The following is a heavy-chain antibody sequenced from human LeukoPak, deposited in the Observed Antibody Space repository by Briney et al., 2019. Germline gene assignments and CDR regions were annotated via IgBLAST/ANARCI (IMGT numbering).Heavy chain of an antibody. Sequence: GGSLRLSCAASGFTFSSYAMSWVRQAPGKGLEWVSAISGSGGSTYYADSVKGRFTISRDNSKNTLYLQMNSLRAEDTAVYYCAKGRYCSGGSCDGIDYWGQGTLVTVSS. J-gene: IGHJ4*02. CDR1: GFTFSSYA. CDR2: ISGSGGST. CDR3: AKGRYCSGGSCDGIDY. D-gene: IGHD2-15*01. V-gene: IGHV3-23*01.